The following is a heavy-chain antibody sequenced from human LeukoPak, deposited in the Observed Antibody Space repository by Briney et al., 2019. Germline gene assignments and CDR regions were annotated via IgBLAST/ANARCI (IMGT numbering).Heavy chain of an antibody. Sequence: SQTLSLTCTVSGGSISSGDYYWSWIRQPPGKGLEWIGYIYYSGSTYYNPSLKSRATISVDTSKNQFSLKLSSVTAADTAVYYCARVEYYGSGSYYEFAVWFDPWGQGTLVTVSS. CDR1: GGSISSGDYY. D-gene: IGHD3-10*01. CDR2: IYYSGST. CDR3: ARVEYYGSGSYYEFAVWFDP. J-gene: IGHJ5*02. V-gene: IGHV4-30-4*01.